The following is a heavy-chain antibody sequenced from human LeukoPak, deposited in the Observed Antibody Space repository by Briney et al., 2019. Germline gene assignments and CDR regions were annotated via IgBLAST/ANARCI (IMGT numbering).Heavy chain of an antibody. CDR2: ISGAGDST. D-gene: IGHD1-26*01. J-gene: IGHJ4*02. V-gene: IGHV3-23*01. CDR1: GFTFSING. Sequence: GGTLRLACAASGFTFSINGMSWVRQAPGKGLESVSAISGAGDSTYYADSVKGRFTISRDNSKNTLYLQMNSLRAEDTAVYYCGRGTLGTGSYSVPDYWGQGTLVTVSS. CDR3: GRGTLGTGSYSVPDY.